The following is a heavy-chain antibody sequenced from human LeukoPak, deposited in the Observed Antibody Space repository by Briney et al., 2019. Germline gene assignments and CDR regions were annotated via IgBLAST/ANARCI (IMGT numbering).Heavy chain of an antibody. Sequence: GGSLRLSCAASGFIFSDYSMNWVRQAPGKGLEWVSYISSSSSTIYYADSVKGRFTISRDNAKNSLFLQMNSLRAEDTAVYYCARVRGGWYLDYWGQGTLVTVSS. CDR3: ARVRGGWYLDY. V-gene: IGHV3-48*01. CDR1: GFIFSDYS. D-gene: IGHD6-19*01. CDR2: ISSSSSTI. J-gene: IGHJ4*02.